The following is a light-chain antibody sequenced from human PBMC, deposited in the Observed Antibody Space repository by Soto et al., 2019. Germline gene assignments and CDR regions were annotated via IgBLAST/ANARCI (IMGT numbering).Light chain of an antibody. CDR1: QSVRSN. CDR2: DAS. V-gene: IGKV3-15*01. J-gene: IGKJ4*01. Sequence: EIVLTQSPATLSVSPGERATLSCRASQSVRSNLAWYQQKAGQAPRLLIFDASTRATNIPARFSGSGSGTEFTLTISSLHSEDFDVYYCQQYSNWPPLTFGGGTKVEIK. CDR3: QQYSNWPPLT.